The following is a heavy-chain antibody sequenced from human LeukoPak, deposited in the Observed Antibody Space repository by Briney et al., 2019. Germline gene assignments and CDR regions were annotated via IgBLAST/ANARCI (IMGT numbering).Heavy chain of an antibody. V-gene: IGHV4-38-2*01. CDR1: GYSISSGYY. J-gene: IGHJ4*02. CDR3: ARHYYDSSGHHFDY. CDR2: IYHSGST. Sequence: PSETLSLTCAVSGYSISSGYYWGWIRQPPGKGLEWIGSIYHSGSTYKNPSLKSRVTISVDTSKYQFSLKLSSVTAADTAVYYCARHYYDSSGHHFDYWGQGTLVTVSS. D-gene: IGHD3-22*01.